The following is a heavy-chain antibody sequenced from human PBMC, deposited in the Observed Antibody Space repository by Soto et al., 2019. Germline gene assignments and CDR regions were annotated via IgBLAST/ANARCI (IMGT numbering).Heavy chain of an antibody. CDR2: INAANGDT. D-gene: IGHD6-13*01. CDR3: VRRHVSATGIDWFDP. V-gene: IGHV1-3*01. CDR1: GDTFTRYG. Sequence: ASVKDSCKASGDTFTRYGIHWGRQARGQRLEWMGWINAANGDTKYSPKFQGRVTIIRDTSASTAYMELSSLRSEDTAVYYCVRRHVSATGIDWFDPWGQGTLVTVSS. J-gene: IGHJ5*02.